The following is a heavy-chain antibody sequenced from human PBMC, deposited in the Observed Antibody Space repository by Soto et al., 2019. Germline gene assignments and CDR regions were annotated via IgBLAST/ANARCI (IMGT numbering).Heavy chain of an antibody. CDR1: GGSISSGGYY. D-gene: IGHD2-2*02. CDR2: IYYSGST. CDR3: ARAYCSSTSCYTAFDAFDS. Sequence: SETLSLTCTVSGGSISSGGYYWSWIRQHPGEGLEWIGYIYYSGSTYYNPSLKSRVTISVDTSKNQFSLKLSSVTAADTAVYYCARAYCSSTSCYTAFDAFDSSGQGTIVTVSS. V-gene: IGHV4-31*03. J-gene: IGHJ3*02.